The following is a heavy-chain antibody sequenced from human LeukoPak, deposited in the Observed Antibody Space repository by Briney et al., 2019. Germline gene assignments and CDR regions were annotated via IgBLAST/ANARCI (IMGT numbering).Heavy chain of an antibody. CDR3: ARVGLTYYYDSSGQYKGGY. Sequence: PGGSLRLSCAASGFTFSSYAMSWVRQAPGKGLEWVSAISGSGGSTYYADSVKGRFTISRDNSKNTLYLQMNSLRAEGTAVYYCARVGLTYYYDSSGQYKGGYWGQGTLVTVSS. V-gene: IGHV3-23*01. D-gene: IGHD3-22*01. J-gene: IGHJ4*02. CDR1: GFTFSSYA. CDR2: ISGSGGST.